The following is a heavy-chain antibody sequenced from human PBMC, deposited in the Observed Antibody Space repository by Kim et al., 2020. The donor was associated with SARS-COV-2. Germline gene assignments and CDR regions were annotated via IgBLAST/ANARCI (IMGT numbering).Heavy chain of an antibody. CDR3: ARRDLWFGELFHAFDI. J-gene: IGHJ3*02. D-gene: IGHD3-10*01. CDR1: GYTFTSYG. CDR2: ISAYNGNT. Sequence: ASVKVSCKASGYTFTSYGISWVRQAPGQGLEWMGWISAYNGNTNYAQKLQGRVTMTTDTSTSTAYMELRSLRSDDTAVYYCARRDLWFGELFHAFDIWGQGTMVTVSS. V-gene: IGHV1-18*01.